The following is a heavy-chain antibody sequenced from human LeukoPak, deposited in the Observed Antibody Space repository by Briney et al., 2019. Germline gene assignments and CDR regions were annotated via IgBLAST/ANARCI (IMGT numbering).Heavy chain of an antibody. J-gene: IGHJ6*03. CDR3: ARRYSSSSGYYYYMDV. V-gene: IGHV4-34*01. CDR2: INHSGST. D-gene: IGHD6-6*01. CDR1: GGSFSGYY. Sequence: SETLSLTCAVYGGSFSGYYWSWIRQPPGKGLEWIGEINHSGSTNYNPSLKSRVTISVDTSKNQFSLKLSSVTAADTAVYYCARRYSSSSGYYYYMDVWGKGTTVTVSS.